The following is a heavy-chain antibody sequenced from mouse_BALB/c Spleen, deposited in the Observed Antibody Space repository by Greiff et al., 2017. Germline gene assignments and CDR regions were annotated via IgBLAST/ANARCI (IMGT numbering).Heavy chain of an antibody. D-gene: IGHD1-1*01. Sequence: VQLQQSGPGLVAPSQSLSITCTVSGFSLTGYGVNWVRQPPGKGLEWLGMIWGDGSTDYNSALKSRLSISKDNSKSQVFLKMNSLQTDDTARYYCARDCGSSYGDYAMDYWGQGTSVTVSS. CDR3: ARDCGSSYGDYAMDY. J-gene: IGHJ4*01. CDR2: IWGDGST. V-gene: IGHV2-6-7*01. CDR1: GFSLTGYG.